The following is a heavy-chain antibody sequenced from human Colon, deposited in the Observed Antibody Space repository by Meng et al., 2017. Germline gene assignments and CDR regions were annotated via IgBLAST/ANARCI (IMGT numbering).Heavy chain of an antibody. J-gene: IGHJ4*02. CDR2: ISATGGTT. CDR1: EFTFSTYG. V-gene: IGHV3-23*01. CDR3: AKDRGGRKSGCPYSFDY. D-gene: IGHD1-26*01. Sequence: GGSLRLSCAASEFTFSTYGMAWVRQAPGKGLEWVSIISATGGTTNYADSVKGRLTISRDNSKDTLYLQKNSLRGEDTAVYFCAKDRGGRKSGCPYSFDYWGQGTLVTVSS.